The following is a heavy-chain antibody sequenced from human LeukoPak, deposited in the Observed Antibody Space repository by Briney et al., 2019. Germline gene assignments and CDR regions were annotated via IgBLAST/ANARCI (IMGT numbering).Heavy chain of an antibody. Sequence: ASVKVSCKASGYTFTGYYMHWVRQATGQGLEWMGWMNPNSGNTGYAQKFQGRVTMTRNTSISTAYMELSSLRSEDTAVYYCARNSRVASTSGLNYWGQGTLVTVSS. CDR1: GYTFTGYY. CDR3: ARNSRVASTSGLNY. CDR2: MNPNSGNT. V-gene: IGHV1-8*02. D-gene: IGHD5-12*01. J-gene: IGHJ4*02.